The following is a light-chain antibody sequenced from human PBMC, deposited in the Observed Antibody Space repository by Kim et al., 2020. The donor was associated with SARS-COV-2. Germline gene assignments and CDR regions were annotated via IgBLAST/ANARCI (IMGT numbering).Light chain of an antibody. Sequence: QWITISCTGTSNDVGGYTNVSRYQKHPGKDPNVMIYDVSNRPSGGSNRISGSKSGNTTSLTISETQAEDEADYYCSSYTSSSTLVFGGGTQLTVL. J-gene: IGLJ2*01. CDR2: DVS. CDR1: SNDVGGYTN. V-gene: IGLV2-14*03. CDR3: SSYTSSSTLV.